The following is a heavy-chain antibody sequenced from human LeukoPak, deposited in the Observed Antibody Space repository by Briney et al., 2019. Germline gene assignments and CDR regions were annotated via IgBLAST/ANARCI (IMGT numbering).Heavy chain of an antibody. Sequence: PGRSLRLSCAASGFTFSSYGMHWVRQAPGKGPEWVAVISYDGSNKYYADSVKGRFTISRDNSKNTLSLQMNSLRAEDTAVYYCAKEGMEYCSGGSCYDDEDAFDIWGQGTMVTVSS. CDR3: AKEGMEYCSGGSCYDDEDAFDI. J-gene: IGHJ3*02. CDR1: GFTFSSYG. V-gene: IGHV3-30*18. D-gene: IGHD2-15*01. CDR2: ISYDGSNK.